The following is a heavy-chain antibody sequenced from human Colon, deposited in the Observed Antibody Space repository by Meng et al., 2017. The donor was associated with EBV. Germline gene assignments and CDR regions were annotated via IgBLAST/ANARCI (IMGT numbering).Heavy chain of an antibody. V-gene: IGHV4-4*03. Sequence: QGHLQEPGPGRVDPPGTLSLTCAVSGGSISTSDWWSWVRQPPGKGLEWIGEIYRGGGTNYNPSFKSRVTISVDTSNNHFSLKLSYVTAADTAVYYCARVRVIPAAVGFDYWGQGTLVTVSS. CDR1: GGSISTSDW. D-gene: IGHD2-2*01. CDR2: IYRGGGT. CDR3: ARVRVIPAAVGFDY. J-gene: IGHJ4*02.